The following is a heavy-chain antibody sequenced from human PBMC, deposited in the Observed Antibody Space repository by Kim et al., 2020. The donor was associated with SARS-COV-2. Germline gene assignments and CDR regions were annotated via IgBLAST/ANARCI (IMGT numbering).Heavy chain of an antibody. J-gene: IGHJ5*02. V-gene: IGHV4-31*03. CDR2: IYYSGST. Sequence: SETLSLTCTVSGGSISSGGYYWSWIRQHPGKGLEWIGYIYYSGSTYYNPSLKSRVTISVDTSKNQFSLKLSSVTAADTAVYYCARTWYYYGSSGANWFDPWGQGTLVTVSS. CDR1: GGSISSGGYY. D-gene: IGHD3-22*01. CDR3: ARTWYYYGSSGANWFDP.